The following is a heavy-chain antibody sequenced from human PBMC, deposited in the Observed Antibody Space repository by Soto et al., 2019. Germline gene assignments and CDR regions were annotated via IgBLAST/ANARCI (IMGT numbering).Heavy chain of an antibody. CDR1: GFTFSSYS. CDR3: ARGLDIYYYYGMDV. J-gene: IGHJ6*02. Sequence: GGSLRLSCAASGFTFSSYSMNWVRQAPGKGLEWVSSISSSSSYIYYADSVKGRFTISRDNAKNSLYLQMNGLRAEDTAVYYCARGLDIYYYYGMDVWGQGTTVTVSS. V-gene: IGHV3-21*01. CDR2: ISSSSSYI.